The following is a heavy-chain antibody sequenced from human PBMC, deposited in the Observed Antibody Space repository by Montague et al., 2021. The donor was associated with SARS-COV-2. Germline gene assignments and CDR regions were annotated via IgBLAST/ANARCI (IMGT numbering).Heavy chain of an antibody. V-gene: IGHV4-39*02. CDR3: ARGMISGVSSPFDY. CDR1: SGSIISSGYY. CDR2: ISYSGST. J-gene: IGHJ4*02. D-gene: IGHD3-16*01. Sequence: SETLSLTCSVSSGSIISSGYYWGWIRQHPGKELEWIGYISYSGSTYYNPSLKSRGTISVDTSKNHLSLRLTSVTAADTAVYFCARGMISGVSSPFDYWGQGTLVTVSS.